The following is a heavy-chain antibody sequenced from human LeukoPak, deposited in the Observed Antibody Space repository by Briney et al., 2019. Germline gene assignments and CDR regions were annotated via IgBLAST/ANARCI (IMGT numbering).Heavy chain of an antibody. V-gene: IGHV3-30*18. J-gene: IGHJ4*02. CDR1: GFTFSSYG. CDR3: AKLEQEDYFDY. CDR2: ISYDGSNK. Sequence: PGGSLRLSCAASGFTFSSYGMHWVRQAPGKGLEWVAVISYDGSNKYYADSVKGRFTISRDNSKNTLYLQMNSLRAEDTAVYYCAKLEQEDYFDYWGQGTLVTVSS. D-gene: IGHD1/OR15-1a*01.